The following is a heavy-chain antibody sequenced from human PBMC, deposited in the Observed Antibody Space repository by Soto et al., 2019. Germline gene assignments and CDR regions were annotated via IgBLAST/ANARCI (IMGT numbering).Heavy chain of an antibody. J-gene: IGHJ4*02. Sequence: GASVKVSCKASGYTFTSYDINCVRQATGQGLEWMGWMNPNSGNTGYAQKFQGRVTMTRNTSISTAYMELSSLRSEDTAVYYCARDIYGSGTIDYWGQGTLVTVSS. D-gene: IGHD3-10*01. CDR2: MNPNSGNT. CDR3: ARDIYGSGTIDY. CDR1: GYTFTSYD. V-gene: IGHV1-8*01.